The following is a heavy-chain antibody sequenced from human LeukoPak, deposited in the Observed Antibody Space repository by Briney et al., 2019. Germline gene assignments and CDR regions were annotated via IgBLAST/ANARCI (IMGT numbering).Heavy chain of an antibody. CDR2: ISGSGGST. CDR3: AKGNSIAAAGTVDY. J-gene: IGHJ4*02. CDR1: GFTFSSYA. D-gene: IGHD6-13*01. Sequence: PGGSLRLPCAASGFTFSSYATSWVRQAPGKGLEWVSAISGSGGSTYYADSVKGRFTISRDNSKNTLYLQMNGLRAEDTAVYYCAKGNSIAAAGTVDYWGQGTLVTVSS. V-gene: IGHV3-23*01.